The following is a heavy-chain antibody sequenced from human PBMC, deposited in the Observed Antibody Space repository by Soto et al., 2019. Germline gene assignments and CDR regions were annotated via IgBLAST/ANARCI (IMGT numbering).Heavy chain of an antibody. CDR3: ARGPSGDKVDY. CDR1: GGSISSGDYY. J-gene: IGHJ4*02. Sequence: SETLSLTSPVSGGSISSGDYYWSWLRQPPGKGREWIGYIYYSGSTYYNPSLKSRVTISVDTSKNQFSLKLSSVTAADTAVYYCARGPSGDKVDYWGQGTLVTVLL. CDR2: IYYSGST. D-gene: IGHD7-27*01. V-gene: IGHV4-30-4*01.